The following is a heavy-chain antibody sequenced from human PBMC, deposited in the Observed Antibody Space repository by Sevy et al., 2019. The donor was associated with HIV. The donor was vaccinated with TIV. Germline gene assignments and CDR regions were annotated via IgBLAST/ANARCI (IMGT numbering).Heavy chain of an antibody. CDR3: ACACPYFGAGFRY. CDR2: IYYSGST. J-gene: IGHJ4*02. CDR1: GGSISSYY. V-gene: IGHV4-59*01. Sequence: SETLSLTCTVSGGSISSYYWSWIRQPPGKGLEWIGYIYYSGSTNYNPSLKSRVTISVDTSKNQFSLKLSSVTAADTAVYYCACACPYFGAGFRYWGQGTLVTVSS. D-gene: IGHD3-16*01.